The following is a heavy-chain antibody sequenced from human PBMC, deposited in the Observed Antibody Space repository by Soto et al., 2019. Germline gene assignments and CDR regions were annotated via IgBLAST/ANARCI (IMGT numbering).Heavy chain of an antibody. D-gene: IGHD6-19*01. CDR1: GFTFSDYA. CDR3: AKGGRQWLVTSDFNY. CDR2: VSHDGRNT. Sequence: VQLVESGGGVVQPGRSLRLSCAASGFTFSDYAKHWVRQAPAKELEWVAVVSHDGRNTHYADSVKGRFTISRDSSKNTVSLEMTSLRAEDTAVYYCAKGGRQWLVTSDFNYWGQGALVTVSS. J-gene: IGHJ4*02. V-gene: IGHV3-30*18.